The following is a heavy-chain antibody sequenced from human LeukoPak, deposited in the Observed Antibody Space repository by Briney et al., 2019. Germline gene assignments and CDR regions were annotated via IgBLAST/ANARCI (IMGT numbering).Heavy chain of an antibody. CDR3: ARNHGLGAFDI. J-gene: IGHJ3*02. Sequence: GGSLRLSCAASGFTFSSYAMSWVRQAPGKGLEWVSYISSSSSTIYYADSVQGRFTISRDNAKNSLYLQMNSLRAEDTAVYYCARNHGLGAFDIWGQGTMVTVSS. CDR2: ISSSSSTI. CDR1: GFTFSSYA. V-gene: IGHV3-48*01. D-gene: IGHD3-16*01.